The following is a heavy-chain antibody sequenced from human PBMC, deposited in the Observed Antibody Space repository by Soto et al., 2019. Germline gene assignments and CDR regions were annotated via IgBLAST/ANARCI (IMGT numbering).Heavy chain of an antibody. D-gene: IGHD4-17*01. CDR3: VKALYGGADY. J-gene: IGHJ4*02. CDR2: ISGNGGIT. CDR1: GFTFSTYA. Sequence: EVQLLESGGGLVQPGGSLRVSFAASGFTFSTYALGWVRQAPGKGLEWVSAISGNGGITYSSASVKGRFSISRDNSKNTLYLQMNSLRAEDTAVYYCVKALYGGADYWGQGTLVTVSS. V-gene: IGHV3-23*01.